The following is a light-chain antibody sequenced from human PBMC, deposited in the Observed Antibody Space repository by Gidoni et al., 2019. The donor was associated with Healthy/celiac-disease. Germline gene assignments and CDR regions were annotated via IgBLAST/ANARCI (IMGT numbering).Light chain of an antibody. CDR3: VLYMGSGTVV. CDR1: SVSVSTSYY. V-gene: IGLV8-61*01. J-gene: IGLJ2*01. Sequence: QTVVTQEPSFSVSPGGTVPLTCGLSSVSVSTSYYPSWYQQTPGQAPRRLIYSTNTRSSWVPDRFSGSILGNKAALTITGAQADDESDYYCVLYMGSGTVVFGGGTKLTVL. CDR2: STN.